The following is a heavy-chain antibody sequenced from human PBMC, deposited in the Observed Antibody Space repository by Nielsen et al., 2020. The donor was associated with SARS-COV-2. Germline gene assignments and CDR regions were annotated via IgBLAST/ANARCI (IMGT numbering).Heavy chain of an antibody. CDR2: IDPTDSYT. J-gene: IGHJ5*02. CDR3: ARHHCSGGSCFLVGWFDT. D-gene: IGHD2-15*01. Sequence: GESLKISCKGSGYSFTSYWITWVRQMPGKGLEWMGNIDPTDSYTTFSPSFQGHVTISTDKSISTAYLQWSSLKASDTAMYYCARHHCSGGSCFLVGWFDTWGQGTLVTVSA. V-gene: IGHV5-10-1*01. CDR1: GYSFTSYW.